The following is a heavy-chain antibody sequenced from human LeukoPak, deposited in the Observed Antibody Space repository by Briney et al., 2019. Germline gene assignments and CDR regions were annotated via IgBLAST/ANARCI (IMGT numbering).Heavy chain of an antibody. D-gene: IGHD3-22*01. J-gene: IGHJ3*02. Sequence: GGSLRLSCAASGFTFSTYWMNWVRQAPGKGLEWAANIKQDGSEEYYVDSVKGRFTISRDNAKNSLYLQVNSLRAEDTAMYYCARARWRFTMIGPHDAFDIWGQGTMVTVSS. CDR1: GFTFSTYW. CDR2: IKQDGSEE. V-gene: IGHV3-7*03. CDR3: ARARWRFTMIGPHDAFDI.